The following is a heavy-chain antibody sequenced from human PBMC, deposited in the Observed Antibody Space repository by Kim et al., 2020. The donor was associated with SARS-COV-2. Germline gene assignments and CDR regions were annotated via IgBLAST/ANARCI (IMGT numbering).Heavy chain of an antibody. Sequence: SETLSLTCSVSGYSISSGYYWGWIRQPPGKGLEWIGSIYHSGSTYYNPSLKSRVTISVDTSKNQFSLKLSSVTAADTAVYYCARDLAAAGTKYFQHWGQG. J-gene: IGHJ1*01. V-gene: IGHV4-38-2*02. CDR2: IYHSGST. CDR3: ARDLAAAGTKYFQH. D-gene: IGHD6-13*01. CDR1: GYSISSGYY.